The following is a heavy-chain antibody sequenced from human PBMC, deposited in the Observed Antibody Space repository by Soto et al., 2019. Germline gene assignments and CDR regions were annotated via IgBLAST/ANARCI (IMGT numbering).Heavy chain of an antibody. D-gene: IGHD1-26*01. Sequence: QVQLQESGPGLVKPSQTLSLTCTVSGGSISSGGYYWSWIRQHPGKGLEWIGYIYYSGSTYYNPSLKSRVTISVDTSKNQFSLKLSSVTAADTAVYYCARGIGLGARGGYYFDYWGQLTLVTVSS. J-gene: IGHJ4*02. V-gene: IGHV4-31*03. CDR2: IYYSGST. CDR3: ARGIGLGARGGYYFDY. CDR1: GGSISSGGYY.